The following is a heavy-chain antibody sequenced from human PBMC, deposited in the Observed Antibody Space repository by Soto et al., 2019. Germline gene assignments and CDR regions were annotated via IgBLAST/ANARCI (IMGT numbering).Heavy chain of an antibody. CDR2: IIPIFGTA. J-gene: IGHJ6*02. CDR1: GGTFSSYA. V-gene: IGHV1-69*13. D-gene: IGHD3-10*01. Sequence: ASVKVSCKASGGTFSSYAISWVRQAPGQGLEWMGGIIPIFGTANYAQKFQGRVTITADESTSTAYMEQSSLRSEDTGVYYCARGIYYYGSGSSPSYYYGMDVWRQGITVTVSS. CDR3: ARGIYYYGSGSSPSYYYGMDV.